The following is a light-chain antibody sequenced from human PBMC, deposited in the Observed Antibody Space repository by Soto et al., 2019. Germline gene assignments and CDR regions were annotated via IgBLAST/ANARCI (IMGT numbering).Light chain of an antibody. Sequence: DIHLTRSPSFLSASVGDRVTITCRASQGISSYLAWYQQPPGKAPKLLIYGASTLQRGVSSRFSGSGSGTEFTLTISSLQPEDFATYYCQHLNTYPRTFGQGTKLEVK. J-gene: IGKJ2*01. CDR2: GAS. CDR1: QGISSY. V-gene: IGKV1-9*01. CDR3: QHLNTYPRT.